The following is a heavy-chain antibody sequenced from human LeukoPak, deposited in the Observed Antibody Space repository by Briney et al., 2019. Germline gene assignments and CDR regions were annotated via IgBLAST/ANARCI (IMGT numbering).Heavy chain of an antibody. V-gene: IGHV3-15*01. J-gene: IGHJ4*02. CDR2: IKSKTDGGTT. Sequence: PGRSLRLSCAASGFTFSSYAMHWVRQAPGKGLEWVGRIKSKTDGGTTDYAAPVKGRFTISRDDSKNTLYLQMNSLKTEDTAVYYCTTDLWFGEPRSSDYWGQGTLVTVSS. CDR1: GFTFSSYA. CDR3: TTDLWFGEPRSSDY. D-gene: IGHD3-10*01.